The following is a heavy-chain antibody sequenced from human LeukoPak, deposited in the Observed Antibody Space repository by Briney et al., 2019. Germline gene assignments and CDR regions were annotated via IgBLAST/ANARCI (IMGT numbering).Heavy chain of an antibody. CDR3: AKAHTSGWYYFDS. CDR2: ISYDGSTT. V-gene: IGHV3-30*18. CDR1: EFTFSTYG. Sequence: GGSLRLSCAASEFTFSTYGMHWVRQAPGKGLEWVAAISYDGSTTYYADSVKGRFTISRDNSKNTLSLLMNSLRPEDTAVYYCAKAHTSGWYYFDSWGQGTLVTVSS. J-gene: IGHJ4*02. D-gene: IGHD6-19*01.